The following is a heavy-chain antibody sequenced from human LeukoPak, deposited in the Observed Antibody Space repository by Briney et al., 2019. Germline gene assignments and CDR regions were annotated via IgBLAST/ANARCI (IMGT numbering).Heavy chain of an antibody. CDR3: ARGFAGWGRYFDY. CDR1: GYTFTDYF. CDR2: INPNSGGT. J-gene: IGHJ4*01. V-gene: IGHV1-2*02. Sequence: GASVKVSCKTSGYTFTDYFIHWVRQAPGQGLEWMGWINPNSGGTNYAQNFQCRVTLTRDTSINTAYMDLSSLRSDDTALYYCARGFAGWGRYFDYWGHGTLVTVSS. D-gene: IGHD3-16*01.